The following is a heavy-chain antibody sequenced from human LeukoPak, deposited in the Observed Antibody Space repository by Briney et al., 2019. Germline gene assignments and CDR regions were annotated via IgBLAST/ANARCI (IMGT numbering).Heavy chain of an antibody. CDR3: ARRIVGGHLGDY. D-gene: IGHD1-26*01. V-gene: IGHV1-18*01. CDR1: GYTLSNYG. CDR2: ISAKNGNI. Sequence: GASVKVSCKASGYTLSNYGMSWVRQAPGQGLEWMGWISAKNGNIDYAQKLQGRVTMTVDTSTSTAYMELRGLRSDDTAVYYCARRIVGGHLGDYWGQGTLVTVSS. J-gene: IGHJ4*02.